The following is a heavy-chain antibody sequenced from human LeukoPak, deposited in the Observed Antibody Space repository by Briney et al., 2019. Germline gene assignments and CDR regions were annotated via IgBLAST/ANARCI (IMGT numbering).Heavy chain of an antibody. CDR3: ARAPEWEPDNLDY. Sequence: SETLSLTCTVSGGSISSYYWSWIRQPPGKGLEWIGYIYYSGSTNYNPSLKSRVTISVDTSKNQFSLKLSSVTAADTAVYYCARAPEWEPDNLDYWAQGTLVTVSS. V-gene: IGHV4-59*01. D-gene: IGHD1-26*01. CDR2: IYYSGST. J-gene: IGHJ4*02. CDR1: GGSISSYY.